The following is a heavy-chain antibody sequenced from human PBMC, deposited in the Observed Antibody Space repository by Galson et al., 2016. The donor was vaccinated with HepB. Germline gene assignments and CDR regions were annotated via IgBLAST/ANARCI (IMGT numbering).Heavy chain of an antibody. CDR3: AREDSSYWYFDL. CDR2: ISAYNGKT. V-gene: IGHV1-18*01. Sequence: SGAEVKKPGTSVKVSCKASGYRFASYGISWVRQAPGRGLEWMGWISAYNGKTNYAQRLQGRVTMTTDTSTATVYMELRSLRSDDTAVYYCAREDSSYWYFDLWGRGTLVTVSS. CDR1: GYRFASYG. D-gene: IGHD2-15*01. J-gene: IGHJ2*01.